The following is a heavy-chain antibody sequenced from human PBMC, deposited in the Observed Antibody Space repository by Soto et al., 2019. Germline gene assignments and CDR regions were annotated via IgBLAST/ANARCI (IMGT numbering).Heavy chain of an antibody. Sequence: QVQLVESGGGVVQPGRSLRLSCAASGCTFSSYGMHWVRQAPGKGLEWVAVIWYDGSNKYYADSVKGRFTISRDNSKNTLYLQMNSLRAEDTAMYYCARGMLWFGESLFDYWGQGTLVTVSS. CDR3: ARGMLWFGESLFDY. D-gene: IGHD3-10*01. J-gene: IGHJ4*02. CDR2: IWYDGSNK. V-gene: IGHV3-33*01. CDR1: GCTFSSYG.